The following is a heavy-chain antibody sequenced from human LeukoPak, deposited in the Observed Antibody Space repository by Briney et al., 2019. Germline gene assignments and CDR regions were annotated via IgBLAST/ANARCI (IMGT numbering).Heavy chain of an antibody. J-gene: IGHJ4*02. CDR1: GFTFSSYA. V-gene: IGHV3-23*01. CDR3: AKEVYDSSGYYYYGFDY. D-gene: IGHD3-22*01. CDR2: ISGSGGST. Sequence: PGGSLRLSCAASGFTFSSYAMSSVRQAPGKGLEWVSAISGSGGSTYYADSVKGRFTISRDNSKNTLYLQMNSLRAEDTAVYYCAKEVYDSSGYYYYGFDYWGQGTLVTVSS.